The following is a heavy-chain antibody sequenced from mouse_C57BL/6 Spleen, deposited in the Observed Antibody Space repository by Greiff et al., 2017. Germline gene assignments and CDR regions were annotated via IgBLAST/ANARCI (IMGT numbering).Heavy chain of an antibody. D-gene: IGHD2-4*01. J-gene: IGHJ1*03. Sequence: QVQLQQSGAELMKPGASVKLSCKATGYTFTGYWIEWVKQRPGHGLEWIGEILPGSGSTNDNEKFKGKATFTADTSSNTAYMQLSSLTTEDSAIYYCARYYDYTPYFDVWGTGTTVTVSS. CDR3: ARYYDYTPYFDV. CDR1: GYTFTGYW. CDR2: ILPGSGST. V-gene: IGHV1-9*01.